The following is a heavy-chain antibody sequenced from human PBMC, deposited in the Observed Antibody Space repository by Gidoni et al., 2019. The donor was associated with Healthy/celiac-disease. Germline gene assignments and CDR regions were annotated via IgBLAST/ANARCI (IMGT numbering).Heavy chain of an antibody. J-gene: IGHJ4*02. Sequence: QQQLQESGPGLGKPSETLSLTCTVSGGSISSSSYYWGWIRQPPGKGLEWIGSIYYSGSTYYNPSLKSRVTISVDASKHQFSLKLSSVTAADTAVYYCASLGVGATPFDYWGQGTLVTVSS. CDR1: GGSISSSSYY. D-gene: IGHD1-26*01. V-gene: IGHV4-39*01. CDR2: IYYSGST. CDR3: ASLGVGATPFDY.